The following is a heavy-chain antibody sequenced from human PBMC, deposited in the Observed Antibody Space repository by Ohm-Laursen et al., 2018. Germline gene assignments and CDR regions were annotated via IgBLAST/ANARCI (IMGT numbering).Heavy chain of an antibody. V-gene: IGHV4-59*01. J-gene: IGHJ4*02. D-gene: IGHD6-19*01. CDR3: ARDFISVAGND. CDR2: IYYSGST. Sequence: SETLSLTCTVSGGSISSYYWSWIRQPPGKGLEWVGYIYYSGSTNYNPSLKSRVTISVDTSKNQFSLKLSSVTAADTAVYYCARDFISVAGNDWGQGTLVTVSS. CDR1: GGSISSYY.